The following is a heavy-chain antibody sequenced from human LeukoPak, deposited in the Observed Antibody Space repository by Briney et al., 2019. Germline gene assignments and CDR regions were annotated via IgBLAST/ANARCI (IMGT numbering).Heavy chain of an antibody. Sequence: SETLSLTXAVSGYSISSGYYWGWIRQPPGKRLEWIGSIYHSGSTYYNPSLKSRVTISVDMSKNQFSLKLSSVTAADTAVYYCAREGGYSGYDYWDYWGQGTLVTVSS. CDR1: GYSISSGYY. CDR3: AREGGYSGYDYWDY. J-gene: IGHJ4*02. V-gene: IGHV4-38-2*02. D-gene: IGHD5-12*01. CDR2: IYHSGST.